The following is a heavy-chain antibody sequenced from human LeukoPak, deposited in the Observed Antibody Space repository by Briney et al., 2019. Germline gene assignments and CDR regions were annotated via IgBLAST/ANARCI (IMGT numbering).Heavy chain of an antibody. D-gene: IGHD6-13*01. V-gene: IGHV3-21*01. J-gene: IGHJ4*02. Sequence: GGSLRLSCAASGFTFSSYSMNWVRQAPGKGLDWVSSISSSSSYIYYADSVKGRFTISRDNAKNSLYLQMNSLRAEDTAVYYCARESAAATFDYWGQETLVTVSS. CDR1: GFTFSSYS. CDR2: ISSSSSYI. CDR3: ARESAAATFDY.